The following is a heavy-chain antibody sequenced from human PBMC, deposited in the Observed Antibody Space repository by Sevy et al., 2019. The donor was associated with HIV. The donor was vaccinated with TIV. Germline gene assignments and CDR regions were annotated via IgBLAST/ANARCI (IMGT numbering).Heavy chain of an antibody. CDR3: ARRDVNHQFLLDY. CDR2: ISYDEIDI. CDR1: GFTFHDYA. V-gene: IGHV3-30*03. Sequence: GGSLRLSCAASGFTFHDYAMHWVRQAPGKGLEWLSYISYDEIDIYYLDSVRGRFSVSRDNSKQTLFLQMDSLGPEDTAIYYCARRDVNHQFLLDYWGQGILVTVSS. J-gene: IGHJ4*02. D-gene: IGHD2-21*01.